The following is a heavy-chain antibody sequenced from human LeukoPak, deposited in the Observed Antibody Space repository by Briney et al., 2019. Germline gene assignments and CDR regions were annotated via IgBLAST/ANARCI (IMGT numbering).Heavy chain of an antibody. D-gene: IGHD6-19*01. CDR3: AKDRKQWLPANFDY. CDR1: GFTFSSYA. J-gene: IGHJ4*02. Sequence: GGSLRLSCAASGFTFSSYAMSRVRQAPGKGLGWVSAISGRGGSTYYADSVKGRVTISRDNSKNTLYLQMNSLRAEDTAVYYCAKDRKQWLPANFDYWGQGTLVTVSS. CDR2: ISGRGGST. V-gene: IGHV3-23*01.